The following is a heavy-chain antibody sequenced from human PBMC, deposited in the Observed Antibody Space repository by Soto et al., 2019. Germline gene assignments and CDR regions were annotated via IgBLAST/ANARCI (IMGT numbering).Heavy chain of an antibody. Sequence: GESLKISCKGSGYSFTSYWIGWVRQMPGKGLEWMGIIYPGDSDTRYSPSFQGQVTISADKSISTAYLQWSSLKASDTAMYYCATQDLGYCSGGSCHYYYYGMDVWGQGTTVTVSS. CDR1: GYSFTSYW. J-gene: IGHJ6*02. CDR2: IYPGDSDT. V-gene: IGHV5-51*01. D-gene: IGHD2-15*01. CDR3: ATQDLGYCSGGSCHYYYYGMDV.